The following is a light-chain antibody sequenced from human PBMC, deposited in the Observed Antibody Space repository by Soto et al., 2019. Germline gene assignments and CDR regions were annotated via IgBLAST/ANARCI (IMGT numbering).Light chain of an antibody. Sequence: EIVMTQSPATLSVSPGERATLSCRASQDVNIYLAWYQQKPGQAPRLLISGASTRATGIPAPFSGSGSGTEFTLTISSLQSEYGVVYYCQQYGNWPLTLGGGTKVEIK. CDR2: GAS. CDR3: QQYGNWPLT. J-gene: IGKJ4*01. V-gene: IGKV3D-15*01. CDR1: QDVNIY.